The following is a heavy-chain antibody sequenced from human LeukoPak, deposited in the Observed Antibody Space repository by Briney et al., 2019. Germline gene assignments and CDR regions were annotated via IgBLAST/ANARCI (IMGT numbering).Heavy chain of an antibody. J-gene: IGHJ4*02. V-gene: IGHV1-8*01. CDR1: GYTFTSFD. CDR3: ARGNKDYGDYARGLSDY. D-gene: IGHD4-17*01. CDR2: MNPNSGNT. Sequence: ASVKVSCKAYGYTFTSFDINWVRQATGQGLEWMGWMNPNSGNTGSAQKFQGRITMTRNTSITTAYMELSSLRSEDTAVYYCARGNKDYGDYARGLSDYWGQGTLVTVSS.